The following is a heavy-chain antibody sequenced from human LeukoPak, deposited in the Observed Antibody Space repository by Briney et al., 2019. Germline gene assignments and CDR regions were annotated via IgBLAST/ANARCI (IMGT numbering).Heavy chain of an antibody. D-gene: IGHD2-2*01. J-gene: IGHJ6*03. Sequence: GESLKLSCKGSGYSFTSYWTGWVRQMPGKGLEWMGIIYPGDSDTRYSPSFQGQVTISADKSISTAYLQWSSLKASDTAMYYCARHLGYCSSTSCYYYYYMDVWGKGTTVTVSS. CDR3: ARHLGYCSSTSCYYYYYMDV. CDR1: GYSFTSYW. V-gene: IGHV5-51*01. CDR2: IYPGDSDT.